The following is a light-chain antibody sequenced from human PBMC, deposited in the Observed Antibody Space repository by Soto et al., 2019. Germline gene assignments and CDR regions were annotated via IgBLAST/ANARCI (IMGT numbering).Light chain of an antibody. Sequence: EIVLTQSPATLSLSPGERATLSCRASQSIGSSLAWYQQKPGQAPRVLIYDASSWAVGFPARFSGSGSGTDFSRTIGSLEPEDFAVYDCQQRSEWPRTFGQGTKVEIK. CDR1: QSIGSS. J-gene: IGKJ1*01. V-gene: IGKV3-11*01. CDR2: DAS. CDR3: QQRSEWPRT.